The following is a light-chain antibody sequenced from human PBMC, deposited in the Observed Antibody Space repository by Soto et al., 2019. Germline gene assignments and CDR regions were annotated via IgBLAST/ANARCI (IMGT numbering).Light chain of an antibody. Sequence: EIVMTQSRATLSVSPGERATLSCTASQSVSSNLAWYQQKPGQAPRLLSHGASSRATGIPDRSSGSGSGTDFTLTISSLETEDFAVYYCQQYGSAITFVQATPLE. J-gene: IGKJ5*01. V-gene: IGKV3D-15*01. CDR3: QQYGSAIT. CDR1: QSVSSN. CDR2: GAS.